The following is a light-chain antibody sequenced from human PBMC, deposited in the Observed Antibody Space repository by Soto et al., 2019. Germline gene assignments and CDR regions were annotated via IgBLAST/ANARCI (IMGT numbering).Light chain of an antibody. V-gene: IGKV1-5*03. CDR1: QYVKTW. J-gene: IGKJ1*01. Sequence: SRMPQSPSTVSASVGDRVSSTCLASQYVKTWLAWYQQKPGKAPQVLIYMAPSLESGDTPRFSGSGSGTEFTLTISSLQPDDLATYYCQQYNRYPWTFGQGTKVDIK. CDR3: QQYNRYPWT. CDR2: MAP.